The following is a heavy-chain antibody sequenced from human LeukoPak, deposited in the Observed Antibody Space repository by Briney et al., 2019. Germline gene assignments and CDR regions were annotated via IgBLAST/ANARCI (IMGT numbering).Heavy chain of an antibody. V-gene: IGHV4-34*01. D-gene: IGHD3-3*01. J-gene: IGHJ4*02. CDR2: INHSGSA. Sequence: SETLSLTCTASGGSISSYYWSWIRQPPGKGLEWVGEINHSGSANYNPSLKSRVTLSIDKSKNQFSLNLNSLTAADTAVYYCARARRDSGFYKVDYWGQGTLVTVSS. CDR1: GGSISSYY. CDR3: ARARRDSGFYKVDY.